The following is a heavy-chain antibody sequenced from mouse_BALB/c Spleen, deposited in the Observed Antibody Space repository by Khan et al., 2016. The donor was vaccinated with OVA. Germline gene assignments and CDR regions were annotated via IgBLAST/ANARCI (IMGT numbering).Heavy chain of an antibody. CDR2: IYPGDGNT. D-gene: IGHD2-14*01. Sequence: VELVESGAELVRPGSSVKISCKASGYAFSNYLMNWVKQGPGQGLEWIGKIYPGDGNTNYNGKFKDKATLTADNSSTTAYMQRSSLTSEDSAVYFCARSGYDYLAYWGQGTLVTVSA. CDR3: ARSGYDYLAY. J-gene: IGHJ3*01. CDR1: GYAFSNYL. V-gene: IGHV1-80*01.